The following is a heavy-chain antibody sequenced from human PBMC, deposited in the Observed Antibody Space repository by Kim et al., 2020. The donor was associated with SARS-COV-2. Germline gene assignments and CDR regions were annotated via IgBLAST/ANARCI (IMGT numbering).Heavy chain of an antibody. V-gene: IGHV3-48*03. CDR2: ISSSGSTI. D-gene: IGHD3-22*01. CDR1: GFTFSSYE. Sequence: GGSLRLSCAASGFTFSSYEMNWVRQAPGQGLEWVSYISSSGSTIYYADSVKGRFTISRDNAKNSLYLQMNSLRAEDTAVYYCASWEGSSGRTDADAFDIWGQGTMVTVSS. CDR3: ASWEGSSGRTDADAFDI. J-gene: IGHJ3*02.